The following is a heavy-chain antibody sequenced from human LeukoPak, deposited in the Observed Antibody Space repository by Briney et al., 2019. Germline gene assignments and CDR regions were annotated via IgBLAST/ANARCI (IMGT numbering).Heavy chain of an antibody. J-gene: IGHJ6*02. D-gene: IGHD6-13*01. Sequence: ASVKVSCKASGYTFTSYGISWVRQAPGQGLEWMGWISAYNGNTNYAQKLQGRVTMTTDTSTSTAHMELRSLRSDDTAVYYCAREGGAAAGTYYYYGMDVWGQGTTVTVSS. CDR2: ISAYNGNT. CDR3: AREGGAAAGTYYYYGMDV. CDR1: GYTFTSYG. V-gene: IGHV1-18*01.